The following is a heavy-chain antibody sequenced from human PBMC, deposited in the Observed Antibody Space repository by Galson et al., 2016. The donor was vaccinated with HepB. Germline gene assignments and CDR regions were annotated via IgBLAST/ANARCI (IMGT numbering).Heavy chain of an antibody. CDR1: GFTVSTNH. J-gene: IGHJ6*02. V-gene: IGHV3-53*01. CDR2: IYGGGTT. CDR3: GMDV. Sequence: SLRLSCAASGFTVSTNHMSWVRQAPGKGLEWVSGIYGGGTTNYADSVKGRFTISRDNLKNTLYLQMNSLRAEDTAVYYYGMDVWGQGTTVTVSS.